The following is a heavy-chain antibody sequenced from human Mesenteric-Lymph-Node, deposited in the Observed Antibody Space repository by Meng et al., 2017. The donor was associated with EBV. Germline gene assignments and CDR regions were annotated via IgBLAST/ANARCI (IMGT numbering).Heavy chain of an antibody. CDR2: VYHRGSS. J-gene: IGHJ4*02. V-gene: IGHV4-4*02. D-gene: IGHD3-16*01. CDR3: ARGLGGSRNYYFDY. Sequence: QGHRREAGQGLVKPSGTMSLPCTISGGSITRGDWWSWVRQTPGKGLEWIGQVYHRGSSSYNPSLKSRATISVDNSNNQFSLRLTSVTAADTAVYYCARGLGGSRNYYFDYWGQGTLVTVSS. CDR1: GGSITRGDW.